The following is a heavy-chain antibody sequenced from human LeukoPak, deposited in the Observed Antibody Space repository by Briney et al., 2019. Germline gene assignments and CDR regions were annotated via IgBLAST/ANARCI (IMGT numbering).Heavy chain of an antibody. CDR2: IYYSGST. J-gene: IGHJ4*02. D-gene: IGHD6-6*01. CDR3: AREGDSSPSPDY. V-gene: IGHV4-39*07. CDR1: GGSIRSSSYC. Sequence: SETLSLTCTVSGGSIRSSSYCWGWIRQPPGKGLEWIGSIYYSGSTYYNPSLKSRVTISVDTSKNQFFLKLSSVTAADTAVYYCAREGDSSPSPDYWGQGTLVTVSS.